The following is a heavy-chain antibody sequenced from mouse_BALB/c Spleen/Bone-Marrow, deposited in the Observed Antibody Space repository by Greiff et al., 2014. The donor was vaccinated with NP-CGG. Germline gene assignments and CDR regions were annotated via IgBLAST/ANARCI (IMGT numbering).Heavy chain of an antibody. D-gene: IGHD1-1*01. CDR1: GYSFTGYF. J-gene: IGHJ2*01. V-gene: IGHV1-20*02. CDR2: INPYNGDT. CDR3: ARSGYYGSSYFDY. Sequence: VQLKRSGPELVKPGASVKISCKASGYSFTGYFMNWVMQSHGRSLEWIGRINPYNGDTFYNQKFKGKATLTVDKSSSTAHMELRSLASEDSAVYYCARSGYYGSSYFDYWGQGTTLTVSS.